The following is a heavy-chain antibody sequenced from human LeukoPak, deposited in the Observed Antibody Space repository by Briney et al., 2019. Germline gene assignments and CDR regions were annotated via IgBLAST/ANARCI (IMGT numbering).Heavy chain of an antibody. Sequence: GGSLRLSCAASGFTFSSYWMSWVRQAPGKGLEWVANIKQDGSEKYYVDSVKGRFTISRDNAKNSLYLQMNSLRAEDTAVYYCASRPESGYSYGSGYYFDYWGQGTLVTVSS. V-gene: IGHV3-7*01. CDR3: ASRPESGYSYGSGYYFDY. CDR1: GFTFSSYW. J-gene: IGHJ4*02. D-gene: IGHD5-18*01. CDR2: IKQDGSEK.